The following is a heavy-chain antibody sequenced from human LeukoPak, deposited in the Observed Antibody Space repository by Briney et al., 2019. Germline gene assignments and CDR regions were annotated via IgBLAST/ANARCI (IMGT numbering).Heavy chain of an antibody. CDR1: GYTFTGYY. CDR2: INPNSGGT. J-gene: IGHJ3*02. CDR3: ARYYDILTGADDAFDI. Sequence: ASVKVSCKASGYTFTGYYMHWVRQAPGQGLEWMGWINPNSGGTNYAQKFQGRVTMTRDTSISTAYMELSRLRSDDTAVYYCARYYDILTGADDAFDIWGQGTMVTVSS. V-gene: IGHV1-2*02. D-gene: IGHD3-9*01.